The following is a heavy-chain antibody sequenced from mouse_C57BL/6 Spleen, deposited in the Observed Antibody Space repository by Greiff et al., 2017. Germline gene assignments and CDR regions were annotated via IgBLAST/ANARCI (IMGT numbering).Heavy chain of an antibody. Sequence: DVKLVESGGGLVKPGGSLKLSCAASGFTFSSYAMSWVRQTPEKRLEWVATISDGGSYTYYPDNVKGRFTISRDNAKNNLYLQMSHLKSEDTAMYYCARDLHDGYFDYWGQGTTLTVSS. J-gene: IGHJ2*01. D-gene: IGHD2-3*01. CDR2: ISDGGSYT. CDR1: GFTFSSYA. V-gene: IGHV5-4*01. CDR3: ARDLHDGYFDY.